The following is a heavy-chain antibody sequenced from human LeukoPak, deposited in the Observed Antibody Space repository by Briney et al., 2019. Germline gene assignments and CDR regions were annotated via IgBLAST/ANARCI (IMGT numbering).Heavy chain of an antibody. D-gene: IGHD6-19*01. CDR2: ISSSSSYI. CDR3: ARSGYSSGWDY. Sequence: WGSLSLSCAASGFTFSSYTMNWVRQAPGKGLEWVSFISSSSSYIYYADSVKGRFTISRDNAKNSLHLQMNSLRAEDTAVYYCARSGYSSGWDYWGQGTMLTVSP. CDR1: GFTFSSYT. J-gene: IGHJ4*02. V-gene: IGHV3-21*01.